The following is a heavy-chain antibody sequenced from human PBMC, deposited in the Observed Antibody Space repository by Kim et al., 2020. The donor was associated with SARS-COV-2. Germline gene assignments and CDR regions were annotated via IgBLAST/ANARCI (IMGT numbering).Heavy chain of an antibody. J-gene: IGHJ6*02. CDR3: ARDKVRGVKYYYGMDV. V-gene: IGHV4-30-2*04. D-gene: IGHD3-10*01. Sequence: SLRRRVTISVDTSKNQFSLKLSSVTAADTAVYYCARDKVRGVKYYYGMDVWGQGTTVTVSS.